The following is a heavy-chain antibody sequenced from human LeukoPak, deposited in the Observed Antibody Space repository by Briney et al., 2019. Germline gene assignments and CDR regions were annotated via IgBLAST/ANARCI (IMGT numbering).Heavy chain of an antibody. J-gene: IGHJ3*02. CDR2: IYSGGST. V-gene: IGHV3-53*01. CDR3: ARSGYCSGGSCYLDAFDI. D-gene: IGHD2-15*01. Sequence: GGSLRLSCAASGFTVSSNYMSWVRQAPGKGLEWVSVIYSGGSTYYADSVKGRFTISRDNSRNTLYLQMNSLRAEDTAVHYCARSGYCSGGSCYLDAFDIWGQGTMVTVSS. CDR1: GFTVSSNY.